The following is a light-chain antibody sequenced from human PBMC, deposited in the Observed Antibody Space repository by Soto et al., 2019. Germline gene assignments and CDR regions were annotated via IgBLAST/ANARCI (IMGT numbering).Light chain of an antibody. CDR3: EQYGSSPPCT. V-gene: IGKV3-20*01. CDR1: QSVSSSY. Sequence: EIVLTQSPGTLSLSPGERATPSCRASQSVSSSYLAWYQQKPGQAPRLLIYGASSRATGIPDRFSGSGSGTDFTLTISGLEPEDFAVYYCEQYGSSPPCTFGQGTKVEIK. J-gene: IGKJ1*01. CDR2: GAS.